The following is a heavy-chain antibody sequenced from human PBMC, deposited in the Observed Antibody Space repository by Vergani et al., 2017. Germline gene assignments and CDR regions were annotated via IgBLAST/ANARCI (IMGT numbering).Heavy chain of an antibody. CDR2: IQIDGIDK. J-gene: IGHJ4*02. V-gene: IGHV3-30*02. CDR1: GFPFSTYV. Sequence: QVQLVESGGGVVQPGESLRLSCAASGFPFSTYVMHWVRQAPGKGLEWEAFIQIDGIDKFYEDSVRGRFTISRDIAKNTLYRERNSVSAEDTAVYQCVKDHPVFDEWGRGTLVTVS. CDR3: VKDHPVFDE.